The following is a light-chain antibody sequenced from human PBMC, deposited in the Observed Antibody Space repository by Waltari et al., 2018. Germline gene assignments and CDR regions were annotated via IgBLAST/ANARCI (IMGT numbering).Light chain of an antibody. CDR1: SSDVGGYNY. V-gene: IGLV2-14*01. CDR3: SSYTTSTWV. J-gene: IGLJ3*02. CDR2: DVT. Sequence: QSALTQPASVSGSPGQSITISCTGTSSDVGGYNYVSWYQQHPGKAPKLMIYDVTKPPSGVSNRFSGSKSANTASLTISGLQAEDEADYYCSSYTTSTWVFGGGTKLTVL.